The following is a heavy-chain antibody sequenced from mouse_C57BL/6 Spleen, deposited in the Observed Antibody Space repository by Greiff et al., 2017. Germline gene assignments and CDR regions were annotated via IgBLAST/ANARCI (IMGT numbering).Heavy chain of an antibody. V-gene: IGHV6-3*01. J-gene: IGHJ2*01. CDR3: TDDYSNVFDY. CDR2: IRLKSDNYAT. D-gene: IGHD2-5*01. Sequence: EVQGVESGGGLVQPGGSMKLSCVASGFTFSNYWMNWVRQSPEKGLEWVAQIRLKSDNYATHYAESVKGRFTISRDDSKSSVYLQMNNLRAEDTGIYYCTDDYSNVFDYWGQGTTLTVSS. CDR1: GFTFSNYW.